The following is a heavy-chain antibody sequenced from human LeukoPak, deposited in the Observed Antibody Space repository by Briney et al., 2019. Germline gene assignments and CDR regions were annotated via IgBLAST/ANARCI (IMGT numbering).Heavy chain of an antibody. CDR2: IYSGGST. D-gene: IGHD6-6*01. Sequence: GGSLRLSCAASGFTVSSNYMSWVRQAPGKGLEWVSVIYSGGSTYYADSVKGRFTISRDNAKNTLYLQMNSLRAEDTAVYYCARDFPYSSSPLDYWGQGTLVTVSS. J-gene: IGHJ4*02. V-gene: IGHV3-66*01. CDR1: GFTVSSNY. CDR3: ARDFPYSSSPLDY.